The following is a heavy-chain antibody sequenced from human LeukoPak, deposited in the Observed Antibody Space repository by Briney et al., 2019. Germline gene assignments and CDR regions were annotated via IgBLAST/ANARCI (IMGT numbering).Heavy chain of an antibody. Sequence: SSETLSLTCTVSGGSISSSFYYWGWIRQPPGKGLEWIGSIYYSGSTNYNPSLKSRVTISVDTSKNQFSLKLSSVTAADTAVYYCARDIFPGYSYGYGEAPWGQGTLVTVSS. CDR1: GGSISSSFYY. D-gene: IGHD5-18*01. CDR3: ARDIFPGYSYGYGEAP. J-gene: IGHJ5*02. CDR2: IYYSGST. V-gene: IGHV4-39*07.